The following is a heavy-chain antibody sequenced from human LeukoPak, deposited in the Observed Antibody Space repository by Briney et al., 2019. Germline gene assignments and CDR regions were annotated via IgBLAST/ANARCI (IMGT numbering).Heavy chain of an antibody. CDR3: ATEGGWQPTDYGDNVY. V-gene: IGHV1-18*01. CDR2: ISPYKGDR. CDR1: GYTFTNYG. Sequence: ASVKVSCKASGYTFTNYGITWVRQAPGQGLEWMGWISPYKGDRNYAQSLQGRVTMTTDTSTSTAHKEVRSLRSDDTAVYYCATEGGWQPTDYGDNVYWGQGTLVTVSS. J-gene: IGHJ4*02. D-gene: IGHD4-17*01.